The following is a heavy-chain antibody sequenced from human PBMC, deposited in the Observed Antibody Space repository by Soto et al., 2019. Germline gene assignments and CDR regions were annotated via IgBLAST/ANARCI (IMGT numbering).Heavy chain of an antibody. D-gene: IGHD3-3*01. Sequence: EVQLVESGGGLVQPGGSLSLSCEASGFTVGRNYRTWAGRAPGKGLEWVAVIYSGGSTYYADSVKGRFTISRDNSKNTVYLQMNSLRAEDAAVYYCARQFGVDGASWFDPWGQGTLVTVSS. CDR3: ARQFGVDGASWFDP. CDR2: IYSGGST. CDR1: GFTVGRNY. V-gene: IGHV3-66*04. J-gene: IGHJ5*02.